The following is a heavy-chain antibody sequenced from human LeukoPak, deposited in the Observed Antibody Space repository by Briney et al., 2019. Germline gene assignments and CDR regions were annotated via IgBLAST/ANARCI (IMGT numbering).Heavy chain of an antibody. CDR3: ARRRDYFDY. CDR1: GFGLSDYY. CDR2: ISSSGGNI. V-gene: IGHV3-11*01. Sequence: GGSLRLSGVGAGFGLSDYYMSWIRQAPGKGLEWISYISSSGGNIYFADSVKGRFTMSRDNARGSLYLQMNSLRADDTAIYYCARRRDYFDYWGQGTLVTVSS. J-gene: IGHJ4*02.